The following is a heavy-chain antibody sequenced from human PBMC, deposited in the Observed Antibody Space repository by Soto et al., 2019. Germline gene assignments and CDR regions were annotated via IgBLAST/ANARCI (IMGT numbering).Heavy chain of an antibody. CDR1: GGTFSSYA. CDR3: ARDREEQQLVHWFDP. CDR2: IIPIFGTA. J-gene: IGHJ5*02. D-gene: IGHD6-13*01. V-gene: IGHV1-69*13. Sequence: SVKVSCKASGGTFSSYAISWVRQAPGQGLEWMGGIIPIFGTANYAQKFQGRVTITADESTSTAYMELSSLRSEDTAVYYCARDREEQQLVHWFDPWGQGTLVTVS.